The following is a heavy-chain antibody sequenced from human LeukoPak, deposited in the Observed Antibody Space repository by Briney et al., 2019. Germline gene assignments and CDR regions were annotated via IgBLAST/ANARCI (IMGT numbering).Heavy chain of an antibody. Sequence: GGSLRLSCAASGFTFSSYTMNWVRQPPGKGLEWVSNIGTSSTTIYYADSVKGRFTISRDNAKNSLYLQMNSLRADDTAVYYCAKWDYYDSRFDYWGQGTLVTVSS. CDR3: AKWDYYDSRFDY. CDR1: GFTFSSYT. CDR2: IGTSSTTI. V-gene: IGHV3-48*01. D-gene: IGHD3-22*01. J-gene: IGHJ4*02.